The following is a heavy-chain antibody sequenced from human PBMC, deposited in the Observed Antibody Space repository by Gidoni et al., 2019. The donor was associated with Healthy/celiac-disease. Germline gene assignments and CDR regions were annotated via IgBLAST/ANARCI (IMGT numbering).Heavy chain of an antibody. CDR2: ISYDGSNK. J-gene: IGHJ4*02. D-gene: IGHD3-22*01. V-gene: IGHV3-30-3*01. CDR1: GFTFSSYA. CDR3: AVEYYYDSSGYYSLDY. Sequence: QVQLVESGGGVVQPGRSLRLSCAASGFTFSSYAMHWVRQPPGKGLEWVAVISYDGSNKYYADSVKGRFTISRDNSKNTLYLQMNSLRAEDTAVYYCAVEYYYDSSGYYSLDYWGQGTLVTVSS.